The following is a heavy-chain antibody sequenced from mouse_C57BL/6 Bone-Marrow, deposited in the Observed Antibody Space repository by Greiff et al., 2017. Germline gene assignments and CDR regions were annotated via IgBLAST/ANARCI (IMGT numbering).Heavy chain of an antibody. CDR1: GYSFTGYY. V-gene: IGHV1-42*01. CDR3: ARVEFDGSSGDWYFDV. D-gene: IGHD1-1*01. Sequence: VQLQQSGPELVKPGASVKISCKASGYSFTGYYMNWVKQSPEKSLEWIGEINPSTGGTTYNQKFKAKATLTVDTSSSTAYMELHSLTSEDSAVYFCARVEFDGSSGDWYFDVWGTGTTVTVSS. J-gene: IGHJ1*03. CDR2: INPSTGGT.